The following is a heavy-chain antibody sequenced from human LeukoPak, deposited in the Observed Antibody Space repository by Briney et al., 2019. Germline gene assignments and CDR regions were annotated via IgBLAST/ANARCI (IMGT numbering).Heavy chain of an antibody. CDR1: GFTFSSYS. CDR3: ARGQGPWIQLLEPNDY. Sequence: PGGSLRLSCAASGFTFSSYSMNWVRQAPGKGPEWVSYISSSSSTIYYADSVKGRFTISRDNAKNSLYLQMNSLRDEDTAVYYCARGQGPWIQLLEPNDYWGQGTLVTVSS. V-gene: IGHV3-48*02. J-gene: IGHJ4*02. D-gene: IGHD5-18*01. CDR2: ISSSSSTI.